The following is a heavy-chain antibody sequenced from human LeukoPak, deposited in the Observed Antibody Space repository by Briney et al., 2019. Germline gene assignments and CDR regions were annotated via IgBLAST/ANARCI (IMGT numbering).Heavy chain of an antibody. CDR3: AREWVHCSSTSCYKAYYFDY. D-gene: IGHD2-2*02. CDR2: IIPIFGTA. J-gene: IGHJ4*02. V-gene: IGHV1-69*13. Sequence: SVKVSCKASGGTFSSYAISWVRQAPGQGLEWMGGIIPIFGTANYAQKFQGRVTITVDESTSTAYMELSSLRSEDTAVYYCAREWVHCSSTSCYKAYYFDYWGQGTLVTVSS. CDR1: GGTFSSYA.